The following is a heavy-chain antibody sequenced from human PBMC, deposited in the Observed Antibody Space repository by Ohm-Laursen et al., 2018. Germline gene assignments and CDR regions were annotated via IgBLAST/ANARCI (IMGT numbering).Heavy chain of an antibody. CDR1: GFTFSNYG. Sequence: SLRLSCAASGFTFSNYGMSWVRHAPGKGPVWVSCINSDGSITYYADSVKGRFAVSRDNAKNTFYLQMNSLRVEDTAVYYCTRVLADWGQGTLVTVAS. J-gene: IGHJ4*02. CDR2: INSDGSIT. CDR3: TRVLAD. V-gene: IGHV3-74*01.